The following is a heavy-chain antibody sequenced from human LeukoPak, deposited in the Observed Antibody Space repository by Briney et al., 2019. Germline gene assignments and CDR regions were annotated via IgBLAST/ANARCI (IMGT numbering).Heavy chain of an antibody. CDR2: MYSGGST. CDR3: ARDSGSGWYRKFDF. V-gene: IGHV3-66*01. J-gene: IGHJ4*02. CDR1: GFNVSTGY. D-gene: IGHD6-19*01. Sequence: GGSLRLPCAGSGFNVSTGYMNWVRQAPGKGLEWVSVMYSGGSTYYADSVKGRFTISRDNSKNTLYFQMNSLRAEDTAVYYCARDSGSGWYRKFDFWGQGTLVTVSS.